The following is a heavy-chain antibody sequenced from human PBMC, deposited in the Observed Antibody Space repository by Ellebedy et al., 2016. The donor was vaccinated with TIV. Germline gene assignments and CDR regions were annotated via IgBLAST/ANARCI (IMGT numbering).Heavy chain of an antibody. CDR3: ARGPYSNAPFDY. Sequence: MPSETLSLTCTVSGGSISSYYWSWIRQPPGKGLEWIGYIYYSGNTNYNPSLKSRVTISVDTSKNQFSLKLSSVTAADTAVYYCARGPYSNAPFDYWGQGTLVTVSS. CDR1: GGSISSYY. J-gene: IGHJ4*02. V-gene: IGHV4-59*01. CDR2: IYYSGNT. D-gene: IGHD6-13*01.